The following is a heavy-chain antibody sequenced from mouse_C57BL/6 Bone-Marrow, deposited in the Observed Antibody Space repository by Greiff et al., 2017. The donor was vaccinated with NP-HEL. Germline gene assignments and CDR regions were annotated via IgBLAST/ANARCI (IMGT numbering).Heavy chain of an antibody. CDR2: IDPETGGT. V-gene: IGHV1-15*01. J-gene: IGHJ2*01. Sequence: QVQLKESGAELVRPGASVTLSCKASGYTFTDYEMHWVKQTPVHGLEWIGAIDPETGGTAYNQKFKGKAILTADKSSSTAYMELRSLTSEDSAVYYCTRRDYWGQGTTLTVSS. CDR1: GYTFTDYE. CDR3: TRRDY.